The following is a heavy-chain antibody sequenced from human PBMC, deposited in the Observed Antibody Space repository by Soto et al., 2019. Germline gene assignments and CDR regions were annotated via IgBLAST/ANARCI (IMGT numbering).Heavy chain of an antibody. CDR2: ISGNGGNT. CDR3: AKGLSAVLIRYSDY. V-gene: IGHV3-23*01. J-gene: IGHJ4*02. D-gene: IGHD2-8*01. Sequence: GGSLRLSCAASGFTFSSYTMMWVRQAPGRGLEWVSGISGNGGNTYYAESVKGRFTISRDNSMNTLYLQMNTLRAEDTAVYYCAKGLSAVLIRYSDYWGQGALVTVS. CDR1: GFTFSSYT.